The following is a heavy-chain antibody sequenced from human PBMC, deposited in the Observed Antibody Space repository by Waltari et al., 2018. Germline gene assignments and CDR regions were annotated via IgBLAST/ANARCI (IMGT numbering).Heavy chain of an antibody. J-gene: IGHJ5*02. CDR1: GGSISSERSH. D-gene: IGHD3-9*01. V-gene: IGHV4-39*01. Sequence: QLQLQESGPGLVKPSATLSLTCTVSGGSISSERSHWGWIRQPPGKGLEWIGIISYSGGTYYNPSLKSRVTISVDTSKNQFSLKLSSVTAADTAVYYCARLSYHIVTGYGWFDPWGLGTLVTVSS. CDR2: ISYSGGT. CDR3: ARLSYHIVTGYGWFDP.